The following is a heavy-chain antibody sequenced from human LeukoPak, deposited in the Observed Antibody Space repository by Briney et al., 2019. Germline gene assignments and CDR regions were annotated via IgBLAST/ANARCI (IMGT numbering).Heavy chain of an antibody. CDR3: AGDLGIYCSSISCPFDY. CDR1: GGTFSSHA. D-gene: IGHD2-2*01. J-gene: IGHJ4*02. V-gene: IGHV1-69*13. CDR2: IIPIFGTA. Sequence: VASVKVSCKASGGTFSSHAISWVRQAPGQGLEWMGGIIPIFGTANYAQKFQGRVTITADESTSTAYMELSRLTSDDTAVYYCAGDLGIYCSSISCPFDYRGQGTLVTVSS.